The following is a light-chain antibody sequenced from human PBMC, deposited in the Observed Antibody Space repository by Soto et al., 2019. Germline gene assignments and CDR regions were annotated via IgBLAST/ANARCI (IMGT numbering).Light chain of an antibody. CDR1: QSIRND. V-gene: IGKV1-39*01. CDR2: AAS. Sequence: DIQMTQSPSSLSASVGDRVTITCRASQSIRNDLYWYRQKPGKAPKLLIYAASSLQGGVPSRFSGSGSGTDFTLTISSLQPEDFATYYCQQSYSTPPYTFGQGTRLEIK. J-gene: IGKJ2*01. CDR3: QQSYSTPPYT.